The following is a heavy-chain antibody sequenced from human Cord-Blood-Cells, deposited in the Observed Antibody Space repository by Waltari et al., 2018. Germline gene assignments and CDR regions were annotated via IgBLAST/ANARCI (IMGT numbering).Heavy chain of an antibody. CDR1: GGSISSGDYY. D-gene: IGHD5-12*01. J-gene: IGHJ4*02. CDR2: IYYSGST. V-gene: IGHV4-30-4*01. Sequence: QVQLQESGPGLVKPSQTLSLTCTVSGGSISSGDYYWSWIRQPPGKGLEWIGYIYYSGSTYYNPSLKSRVTISVDTSKNQFSLKLSSVTAADTAVYYCARDLGYSGYDYYFDYWGQGTLVTVSS. CDR3: ARDLGYSGYDYYFDY.